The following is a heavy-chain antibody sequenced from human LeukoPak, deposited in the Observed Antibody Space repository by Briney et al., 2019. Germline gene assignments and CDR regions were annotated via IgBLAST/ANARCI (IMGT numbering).Heavy chain of an antibody. Sequence: LRLSCAASGFTFSSYAMSWIRQPPGKGLEWIGYIYYSGSTDNNPSLKSRVTISVDTSKNQFSLKLSSVTAADTAVYYCVRGKSKFDYWGQGTLVTVSS. CDR2: IYYSGST. CDR1: GFTFSSYA. J-gene: IGHJ4*02. CDR3: VRGKSKFDY. V-gene: IGHV4-30-4*08.